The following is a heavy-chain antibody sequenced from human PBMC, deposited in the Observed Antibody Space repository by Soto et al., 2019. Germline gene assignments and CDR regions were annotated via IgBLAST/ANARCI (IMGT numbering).Heavy chain of an antibody. CDR3: ARGYCSSTSCYIWDNWFDP. CDR2: IYYSGST. J-gene: IGHJ5*02. Sequence: PSETLSLTCTVSGGSISSYYWSWIRQPPGKGLEWIGYIYYSGSTNYNPSLKSRVTISVDTSKNQFSLKLSSVTAADTAVYYCARGYCSSTSCYIWDNWFDPWGQGNLVTVSS. D-gene: IGHD2-2*02. V-gene: IGHV4-59*01. CDR1: GGSISSYY.